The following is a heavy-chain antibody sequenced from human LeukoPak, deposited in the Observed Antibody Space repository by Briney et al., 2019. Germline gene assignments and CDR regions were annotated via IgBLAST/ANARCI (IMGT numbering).Heavy chain of an antibody. CDR2: IYTSGST. D-gene: IGHD2-2*01. V-gene: IGHV4-4*09. CDR1: GGSISSYY. CDR3: ARAINSGYCSSTSCRPSDCYYYMDV. J-gene: IGHJ6*03. Sequence: SETLSLTCTVSGGSISSYYWSWIRQPPGKGLEWIGYIYTSGSTNYNPSLKSRVTISVDTSKNQFSLKLSSVTAADTAVYYCARAINSGYCSSTSCRPSDCYYYMDVWGKGTTVTVSS.